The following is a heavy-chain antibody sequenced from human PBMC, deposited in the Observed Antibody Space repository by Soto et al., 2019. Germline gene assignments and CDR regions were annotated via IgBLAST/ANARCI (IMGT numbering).Heavy chain of an antibody. CDR3: AKSGMVRGVIIYYFDY. Sequence: GSLRLSCAASGFTFDDYTMHWVRQAPGKGLEWVSLISWDGGSTYYADSVKGRFTISRDNSKNSLYLQMNSLRTEDTALYYCAKSGMVRGVIIYYFDYWGQGTLVTSPQ. CDR2: ISWDGGST. D-gene: IGHD3-10*01. J-gene: IGHJ4*02. CDR1: GFTFDDYT. V-gene: IGHV3-43*01.